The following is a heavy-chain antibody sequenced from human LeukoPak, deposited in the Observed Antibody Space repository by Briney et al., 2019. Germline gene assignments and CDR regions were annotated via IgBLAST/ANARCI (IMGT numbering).Heavy chain of an antibody. D-gene: IGHD5-12*01. Sequence: GGSLRLSCATSGFRFSSYSMNWVRQAPGKGLEWVSSISSSSSYIYYADSVKGRFTISRDNAKNSLYLQMNSLRAEDSAVYYCARSGSWDIVATTSYYFDYWGQGTLVTVSS. V-gene: IGHV3-21*01. CDR3: ARSGSWDIVATTSYYFDY. J-gene: IGHJ4*02. CDR2: ISSSSSYI. CDR1: GFRFSSYS.